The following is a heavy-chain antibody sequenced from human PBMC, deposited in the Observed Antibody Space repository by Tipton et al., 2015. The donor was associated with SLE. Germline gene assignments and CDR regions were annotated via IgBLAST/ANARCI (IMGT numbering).Heavy chain of an antibody. J-gene: IGHJ4*02. D-gene: IGHD3-10*01. CDR2: IYYSGST. Sequence: LRLSCTVSGGSISSSSYYWGWIRQPPGKGLEWIGSIYYSGSTYYNPSLKSRVTISVDTSKNQFSLKLSSVTAADTAVYYCARRSGMVDYWGQGTLVTVSS. CDR1: GGSISSSSYY. V-gene: IGHV4-39*07. CDR3: ARRSGMVDY.